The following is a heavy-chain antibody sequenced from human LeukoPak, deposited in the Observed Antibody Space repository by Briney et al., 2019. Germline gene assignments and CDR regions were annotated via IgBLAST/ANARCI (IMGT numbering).Heavy chain of an antibody. V-gene: IGHV3-21*01. D-gene: IGHD5-24*01. CDR2: ISSSSSYI. CDR3: ARGDLRWLQVEDY. Sequence: GGSLRLSCAASGFTFSSYAMSWVRQAPGKGLEWVSSISSSSSYIYYADSVKGRFTISRDNAKNSLYLQMNSLRAEDTAVYYCARGDLRWLQVEDYWGQGTLVTVSS. J-gene: IGHJ4*02. CDR1: GFTFSSYA.